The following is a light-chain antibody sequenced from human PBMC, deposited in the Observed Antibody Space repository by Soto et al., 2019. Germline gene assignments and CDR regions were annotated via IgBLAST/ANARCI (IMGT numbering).Light chain of an antibody. CDR1: QGISSA. CDR2: DVS. Sequence: IQMTQSPSTLSASVGDRVTITCRASQGISSALAWYQQKPGKAPKFLIYDVSSLESGVQSKLSGSGSGTEFTLTISRLQPDDCATYYCQQYNSYPWTFGQGTKVDIK. J-gene: IGKJ1*01. CDR3: QQYNSYPWT. V-gene: IGKV1-13*02.